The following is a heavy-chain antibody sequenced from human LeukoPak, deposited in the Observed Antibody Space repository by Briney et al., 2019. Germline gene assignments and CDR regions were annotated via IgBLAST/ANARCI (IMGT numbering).Heavy chain of an antibody. D-gene: IGHD3-22*01. V-gene: IGHV1-18*01. J-gene: IGHJ4*02. CDR1: GYTFTSYG. CDR2: NSAYNGNT. Sequence: ASVKVSCTASGYTFTSYGISWVRQAPGHGLEWMGWNSAYNGNTNYAQKLQSRVTMTTDTSTSTAYMGLRSVRSDETAVYYCASGPRITMMDYWGQGTLVTVSS. CDR3: ASGPRITMMDY.